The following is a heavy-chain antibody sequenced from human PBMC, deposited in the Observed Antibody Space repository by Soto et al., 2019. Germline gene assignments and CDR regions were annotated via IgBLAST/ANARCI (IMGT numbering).Heavy chain of an antibody. J-gene: IGHJ4*02. D-gene: IGHD1-26*01. CDR3: ARDPQGDGRLDLDY. V-gene: IGHV4-34*01. CDR2: INHSGNT. CDR1: GGSLIDYN. Sequence: QVQLQQWGAGLLKPSETLSLTCAVYGGSLIDYNWSWIRQPPGKGLEWIGEINHSGNTNYNPSLTGRPTISVDTSKNQFSRRLSSVTATDTGMYYCARDPQGDGRLDLDYWGQGTLVTVSS.